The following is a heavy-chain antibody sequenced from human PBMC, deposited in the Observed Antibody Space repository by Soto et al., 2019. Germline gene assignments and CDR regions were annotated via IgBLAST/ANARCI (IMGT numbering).Heavy chain of an antibody. J-gene: IGHJ4*02. CDR3: ARDLGGWPDY. CDR1: GYTFTSYA. Sequence: GAAGKVSCKGSGYTFTSYAMHWGRQAPGQRLEWMGWINAGNGNTKYSQKFQGRVTITRDTSASTAYMELSSLRSEDTAVYYCARDLGGWPDYWGQGTLVTVSS. V-gene: IGHV1-3*01. D-gene: IGHD2-15*01. CDR2: INAGNGNT.